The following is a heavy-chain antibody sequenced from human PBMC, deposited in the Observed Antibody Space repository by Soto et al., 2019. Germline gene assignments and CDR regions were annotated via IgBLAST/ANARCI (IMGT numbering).Heavy chain of an antibody. CDR2: IYSGGST. Sequence: GESLKISCAASGFTVSSNYMSWVRQAPGKGLEWVSVIYSGGSTYYADSVKGRFTISRDNSKNTLYLQMNSPRAEDTAGYYCARRGGYYYYYYYMDVWGKGTTVTVSS. V-gene: IGHV3-66*01. CDR1: GFTVSSNY. CDR3: ARRGGYYYYYYYMDV. D-gene: IGHD1-26*01. J-gene: IGHJ6*03.